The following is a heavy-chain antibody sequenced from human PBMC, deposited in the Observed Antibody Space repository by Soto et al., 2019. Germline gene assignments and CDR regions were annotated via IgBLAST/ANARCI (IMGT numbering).Heavy chain of an antibody. CDR2: ISGRGGRT. V-gene: IGHV3-23*01. D-gene: IGHD6-13*01. CDR1: GFTFSSFP. CDR3: SRGFSAGKGSPPDV. J-gene: IGHJ4*02. Sequence: GGSRRLSYAASGFTFSSFPMSSVRQAPGKELDCVSAISGRGGRTYYAESVKGRFTISRDNSKNTLHLQMSRLRAEDKAVYFCSRGFSAGKGSPPDVWGQGSLVTVSS.